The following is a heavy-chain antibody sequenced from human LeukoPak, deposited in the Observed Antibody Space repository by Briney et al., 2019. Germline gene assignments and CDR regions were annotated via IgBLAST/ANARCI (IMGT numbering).Heavy chain of an antibody. Sequence: PSETLSLTCTVSGGSISSYYWSWIRQPPGKGLGWVGYIYYSGSTNYNPSLKSRVTISVDTSKNQFSLKLSSVTAADTAVYYCAREHCSSTSCYTGWFDPWGQGTLVTVSS. CDR3: AREHCSSTSCYTGWFDP. CDR2: IYYSGST. V-gene: IGHV4-59*01. J-gene: IGHJ5*02. D-gene: IGHD2-2*02. CDR1: GGSISSYY.